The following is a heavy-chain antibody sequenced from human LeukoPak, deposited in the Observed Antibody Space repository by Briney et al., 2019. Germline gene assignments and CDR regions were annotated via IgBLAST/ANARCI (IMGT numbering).Heavy chain of an antibody. CDR3: ARDARAWRYCSSTSCSLDY. J-gene: IGHJ4*02. CDR2: INAGNGNT. Sequence: GASVKVPCKASGYTFTSYAMHWVRQAPGQRLEWMGWINAGNGNTKYSQKFQGRVTITRDTSASTAYMELSSLRSEDTAVYYCARDARAWRYCSSTSCSLDYWGQGTLVTVSS. D-gene: IGHD2-2*01. V-gene: IGHV1-3*01. CDR1: GYTFTSYA.